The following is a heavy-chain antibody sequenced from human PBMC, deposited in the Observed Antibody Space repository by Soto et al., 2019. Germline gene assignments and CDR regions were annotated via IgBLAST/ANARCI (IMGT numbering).Heavy chain of an antibody. V-gene: IGHV6-1*01. CDR2: TYYRSQWYN. CDR1: GDSVSSNSAA. Sequence: SQTLSLTCAISGDSVSSNSAAWNWSRQSPSRGLEWLGRTYYRSQWYNDYAVSVKSRITINPDTSKNQFSLQLNSVTPEDTAVYYCARAAEHSSSSGFDYWGQGTLVTVSS. CDR3: ARAAEHSSSSGFDY. J-gene: IGHJ4*02. D-gene: IGHD6-6*01.